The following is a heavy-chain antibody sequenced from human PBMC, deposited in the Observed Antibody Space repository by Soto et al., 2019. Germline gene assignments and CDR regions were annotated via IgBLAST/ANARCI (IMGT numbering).Heavy chain of an antibody. Sequence: GESLNISCKGSGYSFTSYWIGWVRQMPGKGLEWMGIIYPGDSDTRYSPSFQGQVTISADKSISTAYLQWSSLKASDTAMYYCARHVNYYDSSGYYFDYWGQGTLVTVYS. J-gene: IGHJ4*02. CDR3: ARHVNYYDSSGYYFDY. CDR1: GYSFTSYW. V-gene: IGHV5-51*01. CDR2: IYPGDSDT. D-gene: IGHD3-22*01.